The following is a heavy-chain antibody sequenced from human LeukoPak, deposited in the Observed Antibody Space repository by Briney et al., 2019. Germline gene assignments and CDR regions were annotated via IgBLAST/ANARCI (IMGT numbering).Heavy chain of an antibody. D-gene: IGHD1-26*01. CDR3: AREWELLI. V-gene: IGHV4-4*09. J-gene: IGHJ4*02. CDR1: GGSISSYY. CDR2: IYTSGST. Sequence: SETLSLTCTVSGGSISSYYWSWIRQPPGKGLEWIGYIYTSGSTNYNPSLKSRVTISVDTSKNQFSLKLSSVTAADTAVYYYAREWELLIWGQGTLVTVSS.